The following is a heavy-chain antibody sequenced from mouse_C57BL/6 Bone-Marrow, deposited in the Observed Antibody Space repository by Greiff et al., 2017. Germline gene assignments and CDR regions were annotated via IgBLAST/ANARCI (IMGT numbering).Heavy chain of an antibody. CDR2: IDPSDSYT. D-gene: IGHD1-1*01. J-gene: IGHJ4*01. Sequence: QVQLQQPGAELVMPGASVKLSCKASGYTFTSYWMHWVKQRPGQGLEWIGEIDPSDSYTNYNQKFKGKSTLTVDKSSSTAYMQLSSLTSEDSAVYYCARSVVGAMGCWGQGTSVTVSS. CDR3: ARSVVGAMGC. V-gene: IGHV1-69*01. CDR1: GYTFTSYW.